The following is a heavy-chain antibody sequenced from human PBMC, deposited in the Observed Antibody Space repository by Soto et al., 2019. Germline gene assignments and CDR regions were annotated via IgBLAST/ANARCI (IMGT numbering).Heavy chain of an antibody. CDR2: IYYRGNT. J-gene: IGHJ4*02. CDR1: GDSINSDKYY. CDR3: ARLEGLATISYYSDC. D-gene: IGHD3-9*01. V-gene: IGHV4-39*01. Sequence: QLQESGPGLVKPSETLSLTCSVSGDSINSDKYYWGWIRQPPGKGLEWIGSIYYRGNTYYNPSLQTRVTISLDKSKSQFSLRLNSVTAADSAVYFCARLEGLATISYYSDCWGQGAQVTVSS.